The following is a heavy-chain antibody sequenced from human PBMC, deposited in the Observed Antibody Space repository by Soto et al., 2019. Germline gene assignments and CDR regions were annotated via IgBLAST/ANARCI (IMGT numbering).Heavy chain of an antibody. CDR3: ARLLLTGVSRGRDY. D-gene: IGHD7-27*01. Sequence: GGSLRLSCAASGFTFSSYSMNWVRQAPGKGLEWVSSISSSSSYIYYADSVKGRFTISRDNAKNSLYLQMNSLRAEDTAVYYCARLLLTGVSRGRDYWGQGTLVTVSS. V-gene: IGHV3-21*01. CDR2: ISSSSSYI. CDR1: GFTFSSYS. J-gene: IGHJ4*02.